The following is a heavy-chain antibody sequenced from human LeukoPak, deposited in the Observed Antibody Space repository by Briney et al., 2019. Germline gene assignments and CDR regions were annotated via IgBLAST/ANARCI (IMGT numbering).Heavy chain of an antibody. D-gene: IGHD3-10*01. V-gene: IGHV4-59*08. CDR3: ASTTLYYGSGTYYYYYYMDV. CDR1: GGSISSYY. Sequence: PSETLSLTCTVSGGSISSYYWSWIRQPPGKGPEWIGYIYHSGSTNYNPSLKSRVTISVDTSKNQFSLKLSSVTAADTAVYYCASTTLYYGSGTYYYYYYMDVWGKGTTVTVSS. CDR2: IYHSGST. J-gene: IGHJ6*03.